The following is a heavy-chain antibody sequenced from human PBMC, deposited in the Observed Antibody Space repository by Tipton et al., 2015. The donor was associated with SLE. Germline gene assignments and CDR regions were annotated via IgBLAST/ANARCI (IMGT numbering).Heavy chain of an antibody. D-gene: IGHD3-22*01. Sequence: SLRLSCAASGFRFGAVNWVRQDPGKGLEWVSFISGSSRFIFYADSVKGRFTISRDNAKNSLSLQMNSLRDEDTAVYYCATTTHYYDNAGYSSGAFDIWGQGTVVTVSS. CDR1: GFRFGA. CDR3: ATTTHYYDNAGYSSGAFDI. V-gene: IGHV3-21*03. CDR2: ISGSSRFI. J-gene: IGHJ3*02.